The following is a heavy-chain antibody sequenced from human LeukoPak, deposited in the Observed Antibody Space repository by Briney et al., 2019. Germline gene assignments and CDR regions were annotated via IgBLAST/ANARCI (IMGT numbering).Heavy chain of an antibody. D-gene: IGHD3-10*01. Sequence: SETLSLTCAVYGGSFSGYYWSWIRQPPGKGLEWLGEINHSGSTNYNPSLKSRVTISVDTSKNQFSLKLSSVTAADTAVYYCARGLRVRGVAASAFDIWGQGTMVTVSS. J-gene: IGHJ3*02. CDR1: GGSFSGYY. V-gene: IGHV4-34*01. CDR3: ARGLRVRGVAASAFDI. CDR2: INHSGST.